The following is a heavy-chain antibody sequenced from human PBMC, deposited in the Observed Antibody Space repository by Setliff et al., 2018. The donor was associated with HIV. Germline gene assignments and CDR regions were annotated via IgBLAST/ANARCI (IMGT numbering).Heavy chain of an antibody. V-gene: IGHV4-59*01. CDR3: AREATYYYDGSGYYYFDY. CDR2: IYYSGST. CDR1: GGTISSYY. Sequence: SETLSLTCTVSGGTISSYYWSWIRQPPGKGLEWIGYIYYSGSTNYNPSLKSRITISVDTSKNQFSLKLSSVTAADTAVYYCAREATYYYDGSGYYYFDYWGRGTLVTVSS. D-gene: IGHD3-22*01. J-gene: IGHJ4*02.